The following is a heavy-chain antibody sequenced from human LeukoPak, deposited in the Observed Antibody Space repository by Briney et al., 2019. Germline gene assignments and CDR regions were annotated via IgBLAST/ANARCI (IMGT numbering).Heavy chain of an antibody. J-gene: IGHJ4*02. D-gene: IGHD3-10*01. CDR2: IRSKAYGGTT. Sequence: GRSLRLSCTASGFTFGDYAMSWVRQAPGKGLEWVGFIRSKAYGGTTEYAASVKGRLTISRDDSKSIAYLQMNSLKTEDTAVYYCTRAAYGSGSFSDYWGQGTLVTVSS. V-gene: IGHV3-49*04. CDR3: TRAAYGSGSFSDY. CDR1: GFTFGDYA.